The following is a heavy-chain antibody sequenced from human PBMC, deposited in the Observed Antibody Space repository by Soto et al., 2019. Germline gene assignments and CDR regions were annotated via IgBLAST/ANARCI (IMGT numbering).Heavy chain of an antibody. V-gene: IGHV3-21*01. CDR3: APKRGYRYGEFDY. Sequence: GGSLGLSCAASGFTFSSYSMNWVRQAPGKGLEWVSSISSSSSYIYYADSVKGRFTISRDNAKNSLYLQMNSLRAEDTAVYSCAPKRGYRYGEFDYWRQGTLVTACS. CDR2: ISSSSSYI. CDR1: GFTFSSYS. J-gene: IGHJ4*02. D-gene: IGHD5-18*01.